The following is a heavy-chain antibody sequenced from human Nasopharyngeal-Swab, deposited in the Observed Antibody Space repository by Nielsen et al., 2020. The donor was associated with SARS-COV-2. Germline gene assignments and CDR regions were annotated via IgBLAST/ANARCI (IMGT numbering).Heavy chain of an antibody. CDR1: GYTFTGYY. CDR3: ARDEVGTGYWTGYGMDV. Sequence: ASVKVSCKASGYTFTGYYMHWVRQAPGQGLGWMGRINPNSGGTNYAQKFQGRVTMTRDTSTSTVYMELSSLRSEDSAVYYCARDEVGTGYWTGYGMDVWGQGTTVTVSS. CDR2: INPNSGGT. J-gene: IGHJ6*02. V-gene: IGHV1-2*06. D-gene: IGHD3/OR15-3a*01.